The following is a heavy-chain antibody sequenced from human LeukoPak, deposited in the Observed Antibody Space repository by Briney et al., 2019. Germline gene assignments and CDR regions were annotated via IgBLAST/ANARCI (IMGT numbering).Heavy chain of an antibody. CDR1: GFTFSSYS. V-gene: IGHV3-21*01. CDR2: ISSSSSYI. CDR3: ARDLEYSSGWYDGNAFDI. D-gene: IGHD6-19*01. Sequence: GGSLRLSCAASGFTFSSYSMNWVRQAPGKGLEWVSSISSSSSYIYYADSVKGRFTISRDNAKNPLYLQMNSLRAEDTAVYYCARDLEYSSGWYDGNAFDIWGQGTMVTVSS. J-gene: IGHJ3*02.